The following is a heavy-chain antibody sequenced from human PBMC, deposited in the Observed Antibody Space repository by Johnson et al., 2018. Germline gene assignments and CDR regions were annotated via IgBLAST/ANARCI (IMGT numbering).Heavy chain of an antibody. D-gene: IGHD2-15*01. CDR2: ISYDGSNK. Sequence: QVQLVQSGGGVVQPGRSLRLSCAASGFTFSSYGMHWVRQAPGKGLEWVAVISYDGSNKYYADSVKGRFTISRDNSKNTLYLQMNSLRAEDTAVYYCARDLLYCNGDSCYRAEYFQHWGQGTLVTVSS. J-gene: IGHJ1*01. CDR3: ARDLLYCNGDSCYRAEYFQH. V-gene: IGHV3-30*03. CDR1: GFTFSSYG.